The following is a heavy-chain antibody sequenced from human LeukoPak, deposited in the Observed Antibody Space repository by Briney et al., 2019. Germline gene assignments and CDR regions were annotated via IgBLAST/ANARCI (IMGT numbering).Heavy chain of an antibody. V-gene: IGHV4-59*01. D-gene: IGHD6-6*01. CDR2: IYYSGST. CDR1: GGSISSYY. Sequence: SETLSLTCTVSGGSISSYYWSWIRQPPGKGLEWIGYIYYSGSTNYNPSPKSRVTISVDTSKNQFSLKLSSVTAADTAVYYCARAIAARPWNWFDPWGQGTLVTVSS. J-gene: IGHJ5*02. CDR3: ARAIAARPWNWFDP.